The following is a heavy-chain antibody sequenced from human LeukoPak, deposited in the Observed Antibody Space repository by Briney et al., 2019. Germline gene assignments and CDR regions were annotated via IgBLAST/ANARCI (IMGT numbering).Heavy chain of an antibody. Sequence: SETLSLTCTVSGGSLSSSNYYWGWIRQPPGKGLEWIGTIYYSGSTYYNPSLKSRVTISVDTSKNQFSLKLSSVTAADTAVYYCARDRSGSYPNFDYWGQGTLVTVSS. V-gene: IGHV4-39*07. CDR3: ARDRSGSYPNFDY. CDR1: GGSLSSSNYY. J-gene: IGHJ4*02. CDR2: IYYSGST. D-gene: IGHD1-26*01.